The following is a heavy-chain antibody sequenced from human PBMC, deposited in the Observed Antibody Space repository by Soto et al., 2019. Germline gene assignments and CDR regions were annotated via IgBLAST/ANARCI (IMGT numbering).Heavy chain of an antibody. Sequence: GASVKVSCKASGGTFSSYAISWVRQAPGQGLEWMGGIIPIFGTANYAQKFQGRVTITADESTSTAYMELSSLRSEDTAVYYCARGLPNYDILTGYDATKYYYGMDVWGRGTTVTVSS. CDR3: ARGLPNYDILTGYDATKYYYGMDV. V-gene: IGHV1-69*13. D-gene: IGHD3-9*01. CDR1: GGTFSSYA. CDR2: IIPIFGTA. J-gene: IGHJ6*02.